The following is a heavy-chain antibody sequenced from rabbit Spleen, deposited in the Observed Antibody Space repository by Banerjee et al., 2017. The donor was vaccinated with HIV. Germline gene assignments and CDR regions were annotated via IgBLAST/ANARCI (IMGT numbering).Heavy chain of an antibody. CDR1: GVSFSGSSY. D-gene: IGHD4-1*01. CDR3: ARDLAGAIGWNFYL. CDR2: INTATGKP. J-gene: IGHJ4*01. Sequence: EQLEESGGGLVKPEGSLTLTCKASGVSFSGSSYMCWVRQAPGKGLEWIACINTATGKPVYATWAKGRFTISTTSSTTVTLQMTSLTAADTATYFCARDLAGAIGWNFYLWGPGTLVTVS. V-gene: IGHV1S45*01.